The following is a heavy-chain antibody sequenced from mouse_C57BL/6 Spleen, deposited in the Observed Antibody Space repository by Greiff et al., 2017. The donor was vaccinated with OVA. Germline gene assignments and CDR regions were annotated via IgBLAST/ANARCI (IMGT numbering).Heavy chain of an antibody. CDR1: GYTFTSYW. CDR2: IDPSDSYT. J-gene: IGHJ2*01. V-gene: IGHV1-50*01. CDR3: ARGEGNYSLDY. D-gene: IGHD2-1*01. Sequence: QVQLKQPGAELVKPGASVKLSCKASGYTFTSYWMQWVKQRPGQGLEWIGEIDPSDSYTNYNQKFKGKATLTVDTSSSTAYMQLSSLTSEDSAVYYCARGEGNYSLDYWGQGTTLTVSS.